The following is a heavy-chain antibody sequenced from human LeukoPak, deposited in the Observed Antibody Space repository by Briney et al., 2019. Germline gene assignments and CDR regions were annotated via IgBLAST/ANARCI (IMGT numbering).Heavy chain of an antibody. V-gene: IGHV4-34*01. D-gene: IGHD2-8*01. CDR2: INHSGST. CDR1: GGSFSGYY. J-gene: IGHJ4*02. CDR3: ARGTNGVFGDY. Sequence: SETLSLTCTVSGGSFSGYYWSWIRQPPGKGLEWIGEINHSGSTNYNPSLKSRVTISVDTSKNQFSLKLSSVTAADTAVYYCARGTNGVFGDYWGQGTLVTVSS.